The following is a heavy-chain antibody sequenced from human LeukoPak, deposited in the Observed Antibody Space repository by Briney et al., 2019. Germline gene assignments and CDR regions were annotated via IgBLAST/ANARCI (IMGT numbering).Heavy chain of an antibody. CDR3: ARVPIWFGELSFDY. CDR2: ISHDGTKE. J-gene: IGHJ4*02. CDR1: GFTFSNHG. V-gene: IGHV3-30*03. Sequence: GGSLRLSCAASGFTFSNHGMHWVRQAPGKGLECVAVISHDGTKEYYADSVKGRFTISRDNSQNTLYLQMNSLRPEDTAVYYCARVPIWFGELSFDYWGQGTLVTVSA. D-gene: IGHD3-10*01.